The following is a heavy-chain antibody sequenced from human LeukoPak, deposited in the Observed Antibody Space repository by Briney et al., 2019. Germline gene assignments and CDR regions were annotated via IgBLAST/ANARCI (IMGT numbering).Heavy chain of an antibody. D-gene: IGHD2-15*01. CDR3: AKQLGYCSDGSCYFPY. CDR1: GFTFSSSA. Sequence: PGGSLRLSCAASGFTFSSSAMSWVRQAPGKGLEWVSAISNNRGYTYYADSVQGRSTISRDNSKSTLCLQMNSLRAEDTAVYYCAKQLGYCSDGSCYFPYWGQGTLVTVSS. V-gene: IGHV3-23*01. CDR2: ISNNRGYT. J-gene: IGHJ4*02.